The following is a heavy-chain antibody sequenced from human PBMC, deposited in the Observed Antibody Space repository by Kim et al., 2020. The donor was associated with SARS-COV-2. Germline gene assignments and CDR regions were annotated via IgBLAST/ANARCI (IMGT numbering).Heavy chain of an antibody. V-gene: IGHV1-24*01. CDR2: FDPEDGET. CDR3: ATAPWYSGARRWFDP. D-gene: IGHD1-26*01. Sequence: ASVKVSCKVSGYTLTELSMHWVRQAPGKGLEWMGGFDPEDGETIYAQKFQGRVTMTEDTSTDTAYMELSSLRSEDTAVYYCATAPWYSGARRWFDPWGQGTLVTVSS. J-gene: IGHJ5*02. CDR1: GYTLTELS.